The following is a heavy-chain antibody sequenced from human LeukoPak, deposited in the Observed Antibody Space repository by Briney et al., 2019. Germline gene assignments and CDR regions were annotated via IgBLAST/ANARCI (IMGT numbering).Heavy chain of an antibody. Sequence: GRSLRLSCAASGFRFDDYAMHWVRHAPGKGLEWVSGISWNSGSIGYADSVKGRSTISRDNAKNSLSLRMNSLRAEDMALYYCAKDILAYDTSGSHFDHWGQGTLVTVSS. CDR1: GFRFDDYA. V-gene: IGHV3-9*03. CDR2: ISWNSGSI. J-gene: IGHJ4*02. D-gene: IGHD3-22*01. CDR3: AKDILAYDTSGSHFDH.